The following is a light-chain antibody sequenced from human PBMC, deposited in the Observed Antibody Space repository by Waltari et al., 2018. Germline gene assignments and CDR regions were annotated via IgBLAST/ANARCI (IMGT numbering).Light chain of an antibody. CDR2: RNN. CDR3: SAWDSSISVWV. CDR1: SNNVGNEG. J-gene: IGLJ3*02. V-gene: IGLV10-54*01. Sequence: QAGLTQPPSVSKGLRQTATLTCTGNSNNVGNEGAAWLQQHQGHPPKLLPFRNNNRPSGILGRFSASRSGNTASLTIPGLQAEDEADYYCSAWDSSISVWVFGGGTKLTVL.